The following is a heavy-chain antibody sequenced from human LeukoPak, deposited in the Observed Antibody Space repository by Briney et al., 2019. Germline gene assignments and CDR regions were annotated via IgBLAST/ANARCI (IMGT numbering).Heavy chain of an antibody. V-gene: IGHV4-4*07. CDR1: GGSVSPYF. Sequence: SETLSLTCSVSGGSVSPYFWTWIRQPAGKGLEWIGRILPSGTSNYNPSLRSRVTMSLDTSKNQFSLRLTSVPAGDTAVYFCARMVEKKAWVTKPGLYYYMDVWGTGTTVSVSS. CDR3: ARMVEKKAWVTKPGLYYYMDV. CDR2: ILPSGTS. J-gene: IGHJ6*03. D-gene: IGHD3-10*01.